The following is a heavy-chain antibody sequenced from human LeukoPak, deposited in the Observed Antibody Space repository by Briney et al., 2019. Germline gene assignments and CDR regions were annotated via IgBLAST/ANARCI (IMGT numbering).Heavy chain of an antibody. J-gene: IGHJ4*02. V-gene: IGHV1-69*13. CDR1: GYTFTSYG. CDR3: ARDAHSVDSSGYYAHY. CDR2: IIPIFGTA. Sequence: GASVKVSCKASGYTFTSYGISWVRQAPGQGLEWMGGIIPIFGTANYAQKFQGRVTITADESTSTAYMELSSLRSEDTAVYYCARDAHSVDSSGYYAHYWGQGTLVTVSS. D-gene: IGHD3-22*01.